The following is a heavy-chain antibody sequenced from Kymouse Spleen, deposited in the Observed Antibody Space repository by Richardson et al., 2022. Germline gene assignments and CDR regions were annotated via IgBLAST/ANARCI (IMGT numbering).Heavy chain of an antibody. CDR2: ISWNSGSI. V-gene: IGHV3-9*01. Sequence: EVQLVESGGGLVQPGRSLRLSCAASGFTFDDYAMHWVRQAPGKGLEWVSGISWNSGSIGYADSVKGRFTISRDNAKNSLYLQMNSLRAEDTALYYCAKDIRVAAAGRYYYYYGMDVWGQGTTVTVSS. CDR1: GFTFDDYA. D-gene: IGHD6-13*01. CDR3: AKDIRVAAAGRYYYYYGMDV. J-gene: IGHJ6*02.